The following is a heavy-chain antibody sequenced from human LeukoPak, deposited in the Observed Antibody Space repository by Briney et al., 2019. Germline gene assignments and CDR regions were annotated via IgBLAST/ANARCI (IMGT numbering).Heavy chain of an antibody. CDR2: IHDSGST. V-gene: IGHV4-30-4*01. D-gene: IGHD1-7*01. Sequence: SQRLSLTCTVSGGSISSGDYYWTWIRRPPGKGLEWIGYIHDSGSTYYNPSLKSRVTISVDTSKNQFSLKLSSVTAADTAVYFCTRDLLGLPFSWGQGRLVSVSS. CDR1: GGSISSGDYY. CDR3: TRDLLGLPFS. J-gene: IGHJ4*01.